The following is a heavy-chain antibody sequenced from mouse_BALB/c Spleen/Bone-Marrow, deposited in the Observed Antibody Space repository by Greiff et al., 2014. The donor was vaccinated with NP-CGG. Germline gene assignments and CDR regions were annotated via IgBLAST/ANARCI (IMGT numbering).Heavy chain of an antibody. V-gene: IGHV5-4*02. J-gene: IGHJ4*01. CDR1: GFTFSDFY. CDR2: ISNGGSYT. CDR3: ARSGERYGAMDY. Sequence: VQLQQSGGGFVKPGGSLKLSCAASGFTFSDFYMFWFRQTPEKRLEWVATISNGGSYTYYTDMLKGRITISRDNAKNNLHRQMSSLKSEDTAMYYCARSGERYGAMDYWGQGTSVTVTS. D-gene: IGHD1-1*02.